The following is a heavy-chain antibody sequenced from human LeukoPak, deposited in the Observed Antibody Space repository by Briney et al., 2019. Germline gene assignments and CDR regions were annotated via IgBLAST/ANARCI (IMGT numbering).Heavy chain of an antibody. D-gene: IGHD6-19*01. CDR3: ARYSSSGLDY. CDR2: IYNSGST. CDR1: GGSVRSYH. J-gene: IGHJ4*02. Sequence: SETLSLTCTVSGGSVRSYHWSWIRQPPGKGLEWIGYIYNSGSTNYSPSLKSRVTISVDTSKNQFSLKLSSVTAEDTAVYYCARYSSSGLDYWGQGTLVTVSS. V-gene: IGHV4-59*02.